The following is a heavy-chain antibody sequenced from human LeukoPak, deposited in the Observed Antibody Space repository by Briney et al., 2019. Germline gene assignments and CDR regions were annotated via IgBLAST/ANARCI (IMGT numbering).Heavy chain of an antibody. D-gene: IGHD3-16*01. V-gene: IGHV3-23*01. CDR2: IGGRGGST. CDR1: GFRFSDYT. CDR3: GKGGGA. J-gene: IGHJ5*02. Sequence: GGSLRLSCAASGFRFSDYTMTWVRQAPGKGPEWVPAIGGRGGSTYYADFLGGRFTISRDNSKDMLYLQMNSLKVEDTATYYCGKGGGAWGQGTKVTVSS.